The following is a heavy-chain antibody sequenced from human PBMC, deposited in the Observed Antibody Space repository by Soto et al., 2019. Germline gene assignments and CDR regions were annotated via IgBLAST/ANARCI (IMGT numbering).Heavy chain of an antibody. Sequence: QVQLQESGPGLVKPSETLSLTCTVSGGSMRGQHWSWIRQHPGKGLEWIGHHSDSTNYNPSLKSRITISTDTSKAQFSLKLSSVTAPEPAVYYCATYTVGEGGRGYWGQGTLVTVSS. D-gene: IGHD3-16*01. CDR3: ATYTVGEGGRGY. V-gene: IGHV4-4*09. CDR1: GGSMRGQH. J-gene: IGHJ4*02. CDR2: HHSDST.